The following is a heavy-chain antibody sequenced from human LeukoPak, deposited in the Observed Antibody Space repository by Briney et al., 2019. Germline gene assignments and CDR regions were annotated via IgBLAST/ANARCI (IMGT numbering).Heavy chain of an antibody. CDR2: ITSSGGIT. V-gene: IGHV3-23*01. CDR1: GFTFSNYA. CDR3: ARPPQRLPAAEFDY. J-gene: IGHJ4*01. Sequence: GRSLRLSCAAAGFTFSNYATSCVSQDPRNWLEWLSVITSSGGITYYADSVKGRFATTRDNAKNSLYLQLNRLRVEDTAVYYCARPPQRLPAAEFDYWSQGILLTVYS. D-gene: IGHD2-2*01.